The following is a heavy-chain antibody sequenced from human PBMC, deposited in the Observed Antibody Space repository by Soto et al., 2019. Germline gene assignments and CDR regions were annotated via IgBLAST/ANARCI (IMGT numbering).Heavy chain of an antibody. CDR1: GFTFSSYS. V-gene: IGHV3-21*01. J-gene: IGHJ4*02. D-gene: IGHD5-18*01. CDR2: ISSSSSYI. CDR3: AGSRDGYNELFDY. Sequence: PGGSLRLSCAASGFTFSSYSMNWVRQAPGKGLEWVSSISSSSSYIYYADSVKGRFTISRDNAKNSLYLQMNSLRAEDTAVYYCAGSRDGYNELFDYWGQGTLVTVSS.